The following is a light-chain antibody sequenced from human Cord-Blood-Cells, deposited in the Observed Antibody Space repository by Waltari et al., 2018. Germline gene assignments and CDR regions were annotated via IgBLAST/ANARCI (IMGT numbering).Light chain of an antibody. CDR2: QDS. V-gene: IGLV3-1*01. CDR3: QAWDSSTWV. J-gene: IGLJ3*02. CDR1: KLGDKY. Sequence: SYELTQPPSVSVSPGQTASITCSGDKLGDKYACWYQQKPGQPPVLVIYQDSKRPSGIPERFYGSNSGNTATLTISGTQAMDEADYYCQAWDSSTWVFGGGTKLTVL.